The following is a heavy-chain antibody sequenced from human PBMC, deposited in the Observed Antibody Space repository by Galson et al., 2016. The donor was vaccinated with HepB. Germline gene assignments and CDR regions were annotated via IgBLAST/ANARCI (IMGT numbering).Heavy chain of an antibody. CDR2: ISYDGTDK. CDR3: ARVRDGNNWRVQPFDL. J-gene: IGHJ4*02. Sequence: SLRLSCAASGIIFRSNDMHWVRQAPGKGLEWVAAISYDGTDKYYADSVKGRFTISRGNSKNTLFLQMNSLRAEDTAVYYCARVRDGNNWRVQPFDLWGQGTLVTVS. V-gene: IGHV3-30-3*01. CDR1: GIIFRSND. D-gene: IGHD5-24*01.